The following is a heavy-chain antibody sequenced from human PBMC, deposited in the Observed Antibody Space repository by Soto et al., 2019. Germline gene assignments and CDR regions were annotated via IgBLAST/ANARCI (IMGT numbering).Heavy chain of an antibody. CDR2: IYYSGST. CDR1: GGSISSYY. J-gene: IGHJ5*02. D-gene: IGHD3-16*02. CDR3: ARDVSPNPEITFGGVIVDWFDP. Sequence: SETLSLTCTVSGGSISSYYWSWIRQPPGKGLEWIGYIYYSGSTNYNPSLKSRVTISVDTSKNQFSLKLSSVTAADTAVYYCARDVSPNPEITFGGVIVDWFDPWGQGTLVTVSS. V-gene: IGHV4-59*01.